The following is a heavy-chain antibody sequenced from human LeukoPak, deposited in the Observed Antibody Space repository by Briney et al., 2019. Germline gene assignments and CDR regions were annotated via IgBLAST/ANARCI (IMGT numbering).Heavy chain of an antibody. CDR3: ARDQSPVATRTITYYFDY. D-gene: IGHD5-12*01. Sequence: GASVKVSCTASGYTFTSYAMHWVRQAPGQRLEWMGWSNAGNGNTKYSQEFQGRVTITRDTSASTAYMELRSLRSDDTAVYYCARDQSPVATRTITYYFDYWGQGTLVTVSS. CDR1: GYTFTSYA. CDR2: SNAGNGNT. J-gene: IGHJ4*02. V-gene: IGHV1-3*02.